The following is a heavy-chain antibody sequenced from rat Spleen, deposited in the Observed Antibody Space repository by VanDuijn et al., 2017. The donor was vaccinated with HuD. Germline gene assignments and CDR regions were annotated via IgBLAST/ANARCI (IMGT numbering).Heavy chain of an antibody. J-gene: IGHJ1*01. CDR2: ITHIGATS. CDR3: VRRGNSVYWHFDF. Sequence: EVQLVESDGGLVQPGRSLKLSCAASGFTLSDHYMAWIRQAPGKGLEWVATITHIGATSYYPDSVKGRFTISREDGRSTLYLQMNSLRSEDTATYYCVRRGNSVYWHFDFWGPGTMVTVSS. V-gene: IGHV5-29*01. CDR1: GFTLSDHY. D-gene: IGHD4-4*01.